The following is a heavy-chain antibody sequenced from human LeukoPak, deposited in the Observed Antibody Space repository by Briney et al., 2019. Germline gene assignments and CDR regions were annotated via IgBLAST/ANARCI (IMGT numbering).Heavy chain of an antibody. CDR2: ISYDGSNK. J-gene: IGHJ6*02. CDR1: GFTFSSYG. Sequence: GRSLRLSCAASGFTFSSYGMHWVRQAPGKGLEWVAVISYDGSNKYYADSVKGRFTISRGNSKNTLYLQMNSLRAEDTAVYYCARRWARMYYYDSSGLPNYYGMDVWGQGTTVTVSS. CDR3: ARRWARMYYYDSSGLPNYYGMDV. V-gene: IGHV3-30*03. D-gene: IGHD3-22*01.